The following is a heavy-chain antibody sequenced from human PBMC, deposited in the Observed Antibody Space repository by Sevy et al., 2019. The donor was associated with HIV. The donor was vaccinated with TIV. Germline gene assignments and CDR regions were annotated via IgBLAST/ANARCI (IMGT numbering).Heavy chain of an antibody. CDR2: ISYDGSNK. D-gene: IGHD3-16*01. CDR3: ARMDAWSSYAFSPSNGHFDY. CDR1: GFTFSIAW. V-gene: IGHV3-30*03. J-gene: IGHJ4*02. Sequence: GGSLRLSCAASGFTFSIAWMSWVRQAPGKGLEWVAVISYDGSNKYYADSVKGRFTISRDNSKNTLYLQMNSLRAEDTAVYYCARMDAWSSYAFSPSNGHFDYWGQGTLVTVSS.